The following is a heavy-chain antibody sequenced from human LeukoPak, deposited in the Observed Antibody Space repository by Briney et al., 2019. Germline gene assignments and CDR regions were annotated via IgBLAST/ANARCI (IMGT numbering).Heavy chain of an antibody. Sequence: GEALEISLKGSGFRFTCYWIGWVRPRPGKGLEWMGIIYTGYSDTRYSTSFQGQITLSAEKSISPAYLQWSSLKASDPAMYYCARPLRPAGYSSGWYFQHWGQGTLVTVSS. D-gene: IGHD6-19*01. CDR3: ARPLRPAGYSSGWYFQH. CDR1: GFRFTCYW. V-gene: IGHV5-51*01. J-gene: IGHJ1*01. CDR2: IYTGYSDT.